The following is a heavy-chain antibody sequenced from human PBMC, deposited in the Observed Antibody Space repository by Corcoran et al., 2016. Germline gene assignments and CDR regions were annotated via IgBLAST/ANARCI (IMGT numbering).Heavy chain of an antibody. Sequence: QLQLQESGPGLVKPSETLSLTCTVSGGSISSSSYYWGWIRQPPGKGLEWIGSIYYSGSTYYNPSLKSRVTISVDTSKNQFSLKLSSVTAADTAVYYCAGDNGVRGVTPSDYYYGMDVWGQGTTVTVSS. J-gene: IGHJ6*02. CDR2: IYYSGST. D-gene: IGHD3-10*01. CDR1: GGSISSSSYY. CDR3: AGDNGVRGVTPSDYYYGMDV. V-gene: IGHV4-39*07.